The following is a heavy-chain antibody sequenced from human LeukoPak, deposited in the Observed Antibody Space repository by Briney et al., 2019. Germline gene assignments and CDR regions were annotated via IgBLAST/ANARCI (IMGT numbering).Heavy chain of an antibody. CDR2: IKSKTDGGTT. CDR3: TTDRSNYEPFSFDY. CDR1: GFTFSNAW. J-gene: IGHJ4*02. D-gene: IGHD4-11*01. Sequence: GGSLRLSCAASGFTFSNAWMSWFRQAPGKGLEWVGRIKSKTDGGTTDYAAPVKGRFTISRDDSKNTLYLQMNSLKTEDTAVYYCTTDRSNYEPFSFDYWGQGTLVTVSS. V-gene: IGHV3-15*01.